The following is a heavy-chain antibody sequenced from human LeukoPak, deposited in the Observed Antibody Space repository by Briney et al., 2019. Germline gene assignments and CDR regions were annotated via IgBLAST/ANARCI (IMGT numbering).Heavy chain of an antibody. D-gene: IGHD2-15*01. J-gene: IGHJ6*02. CDR3: ARDRLVAAATRYYYYGMDV. V-gene: IGHV3-66*01. CDR1: GFTVSSNY. CDR2: IYSGGST. Sequence: GGSLRLSCAASGFTVSSNYMSWVRQAPGKGLEWVSVIYSGGSTYYADSVKGRFTISRDNSKNTLYLQMNSLRAEDTAVYYCARDRLVAAATRYYYYGMDVWGQGTTVTVSS.